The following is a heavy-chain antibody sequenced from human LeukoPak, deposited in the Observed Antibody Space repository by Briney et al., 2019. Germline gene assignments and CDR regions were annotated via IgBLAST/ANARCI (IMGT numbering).Heavy chain of an antibody. D-gene: IGHD1-1*01. CDR1: GFTFSDYY. Sequence: GGSLRLSCAVSGFTFSDYYMSWIRQAPGKGLEWLSHISSAGDIIYYADSVKGRFTISRDNAKNSLYLQINSLRAEDTALYYCARNAPFRNDGWPLFDYWGQGTLVTVSS. CDR2: ISSAGDII. CDR3: ARNAPFRNDGWPLFDY. V-gene: IGHV3-11*01. J-gene: IGHJ4*02.